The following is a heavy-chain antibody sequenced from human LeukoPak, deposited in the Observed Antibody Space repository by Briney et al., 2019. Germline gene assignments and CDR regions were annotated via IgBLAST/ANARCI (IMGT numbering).Heavy chain of an antibody. Sequence: SQTLSLACAISGDSVSNNNGAWNWIRQSPSSGLEWLGRTYYRSQWYNDYARSVMSRISVDPDTSKNLFSLHLSSVTPDDTAVYYCAGGYAFDVWGQGTMVTVSS. CDR1: GDSVSNNNGA. J-gene: IGHJ3*01. CDR3: AGGYAFDV. CDR2: TYYRSQWYN. V-gene: IGHV6-1*01.